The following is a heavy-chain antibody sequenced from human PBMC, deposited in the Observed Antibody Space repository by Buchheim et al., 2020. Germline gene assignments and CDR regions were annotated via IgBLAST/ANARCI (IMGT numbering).Heavy chain of an antibody. CDR3: AKDVNRDGYFTGFDY. Sequence: EVQLLESGGGLVQPGGSLRLSCAASGFTFSSYTLSWVRQAPGKGLEWVSGISTFGDTYYADSVKGRFTISRDNSKNTLYLQMNSLRADDTAVFYCAKDVNRDGYFTGFDYWGQGTL. CDR1: GFTFSSYT. D-gene: IGHD5-24*01. J-gene: IGHJ4*02. CDR2: ISTFGDT. V-gene: IGHV3-23*01.